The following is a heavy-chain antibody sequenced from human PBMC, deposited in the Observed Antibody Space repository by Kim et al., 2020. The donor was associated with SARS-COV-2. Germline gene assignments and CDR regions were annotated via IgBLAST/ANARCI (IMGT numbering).Heavy chain of an antibody. CDR1: GGTFSSYP. V-gene: IGHV1-69*13. D-gene: IGHD1-26*01. Sequence: SVKVSCKASGGTFSSYPISWVRQAPGQGLECMGGIVPILVTADYAQKFQGRLTITADESTSTAYMELSSLRSEDTAVYYCARRSGTYSSIDSWGQGTLVTVSS. CDR3: ARRSGTYSSIDS. J-gene: IGHJ4*02. CDR2: IVPILVTA.